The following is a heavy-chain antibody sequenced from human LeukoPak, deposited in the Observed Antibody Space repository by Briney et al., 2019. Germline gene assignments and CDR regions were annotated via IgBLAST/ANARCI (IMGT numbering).Heavy chain of an antibody. CDR1: GFTFGSHA. Sequence: GGSLRLSCAASGFTFGSHAMSWVRQAPGKGLGWVSGISGSGKSTYHADSVKGVVTISRDNSKDTLYLQLNSMRAEDTAVYYCAKVVAAGVDAFDIWGQGTMVTVSS. CDR2: ISGSGKST. V-gene: IGHV3-23*01. CDR3: AKVVAAGVDAFDI. D-gene: IGHD6-13*01. J-gene: IGHJ3*02.